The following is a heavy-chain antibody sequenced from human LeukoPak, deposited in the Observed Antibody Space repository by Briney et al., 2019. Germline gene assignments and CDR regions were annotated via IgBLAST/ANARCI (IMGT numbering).Heavy chain of an antibody. J-gene: IGHJ1*01. CDR1: GFTFSSYW. Sequence: GGSLRLSCAASGFTFSSYWMSWVRQAPGKGLEWVGNIKQDGSEKYYVDSVKGRFTISRDNAKNSLSLQMNSLRAEDKAVYYCARHPSGRGYCSSTSCYGGRLWVRYFQHWGQGTLVTVSS. CDR2: IKQDGSEK. CDR3: ARHPSGRGYCSSTSCYGGRLWVRYFQH. V-gene: IGHV3-7*03. D-gene: IGHD2-2*01.